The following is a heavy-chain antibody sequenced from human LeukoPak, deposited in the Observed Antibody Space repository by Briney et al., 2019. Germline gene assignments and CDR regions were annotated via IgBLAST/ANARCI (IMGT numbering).Heavy chain of an antibody. CDR1: GFTFSSYA. CDR3: AKTTTGYSSGRYPGWPVDY. Sequence: GGSLRLSCAASGFTFSSYAIYWVRQAPGKGLEWVSGISGSGGITYFADPVKGRFTISRDNSKNTVYVQMNSLRVEDTAVYYCAKTTTGYSSGRYPGWPVDYWGQGTLVTVSS. J-gene: IGHJ4*02. CDR2: ISGSGGIT. D-gene: IGHD6-19*01. V-gene: IGHV3-23*01.